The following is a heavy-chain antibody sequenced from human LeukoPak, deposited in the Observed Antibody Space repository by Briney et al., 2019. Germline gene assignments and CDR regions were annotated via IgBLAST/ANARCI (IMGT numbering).Heavy chain of an antibody. CDR2: IIPIFGTA. V-gene: IGHV1-69*13. D-gene: IGHD1-26*01. CDR3: AKFDSGSYYEAYFDY. J-gene: IGHJ4*02. CDR1: GGTSSSYA. Sequence: ASVKASCKASGGTSSSYAISWVRQAPGQGLEWMGGIIPIFGTANYAQKFQGRVTITADESTSTAYMELSSLRAEDTAVYYCAKFDSGSYYEAYFDYWGQGTLVTVSS.